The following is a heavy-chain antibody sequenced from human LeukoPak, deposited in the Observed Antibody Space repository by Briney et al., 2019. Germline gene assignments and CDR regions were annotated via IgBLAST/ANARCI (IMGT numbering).Heavy chain of an antibody. J-gene: IGHJ4*02. Sequence: SETLSLTCTVSGGSINSYYWSWIRQPPGKGLEWIGYIYYTGSTNYNPSLESRVTISVDASNNHFPLKLSSMTAADTAIYYCARAGGWHFDYWGQGTLVTVSS. CDR3: ARAGGWHFDY. CDR1: GGSINSYY. CDR2: IYYTGST. V-gene: IGHV4-59*01. D-gene: IGHD6-19*01.